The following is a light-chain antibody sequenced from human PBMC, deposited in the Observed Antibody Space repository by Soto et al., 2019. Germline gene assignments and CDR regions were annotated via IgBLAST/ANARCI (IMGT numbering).Light chain of an antibody. J-gene: IGKJ5*01. CDR1: QGINRW. Sequence: DIQMTQSPSFMSASVGDRVTVTCRASQGINRWLAWYQQKPGKAPKLLIYTTSTLASGVPSRFSGSGSGTDFTPPISALQPEDFATYYGQQANPFPFPFGQGTRLE. V-gene: IGKV1-12*01. CDR2: TTS. CDR3: QQANPFPFP.